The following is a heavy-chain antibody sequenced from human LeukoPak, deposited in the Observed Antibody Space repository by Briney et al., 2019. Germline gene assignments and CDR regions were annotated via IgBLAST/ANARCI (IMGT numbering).Heavy chain of an antibody. J-gene: IGHJ5*02. D-gene: IGHD3-10*01. CDR2: VYYSGST. V-gene: IGHV4-59*12. CDR3: ARMVVRGVIYWFDP. CDR1: GDSISGYF. Sequence: PSETLSLTCTVSGDSISGYFWSWIRQPPGKGLEWIGYVYYSGSTNYNPSLKSRVTISADTSKNQFSLKLSSVTAADTAVYYCARMVVRGVIYWFDPWGQGTLVTVSS.